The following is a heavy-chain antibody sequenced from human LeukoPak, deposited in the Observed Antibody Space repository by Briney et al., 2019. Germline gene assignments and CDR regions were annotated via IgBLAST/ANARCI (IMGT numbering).Heavy chain of an antibody. CDR1: GFTFTTYA. CDR2: ISGSGRAT. V-gene: IGHV3-23*01. CDR3: ARDERLLSFLK. J-gene: IGHJ4*02. Sequence: GGSLRLSCAASGFTFTTYAMTWVRQAPGKGLEWVSAISGSGRATYYADSVKGRFTISRDNSKNTLYLQMNSLRAEDTAIYYCARDERLLSFLKWGQGTLVTVSS. D-gene: IGHD3-3*01.